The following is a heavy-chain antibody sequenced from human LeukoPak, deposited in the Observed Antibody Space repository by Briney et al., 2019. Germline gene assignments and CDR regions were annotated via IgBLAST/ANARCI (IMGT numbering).Heavy chain of an antibody. CDR3: ARASITMVRGVIITSHFDY. J-gene: IGHJ4*02. D-gene: IGHD3-10*01. CDR2: INHSGST. V-gene: IGHV4-34*01. Sequence: SETLSLTCAVYGGSFSGYYWSWIRQPPGKGLEWMGEINHSGSTNYNPSLKSRVTISVDTSKHQFSLKLSSVTAADTAVYYCARASITMVRGVIITSHFDYWGQGTLVTVSS. CDR1: GGSFSGYY.